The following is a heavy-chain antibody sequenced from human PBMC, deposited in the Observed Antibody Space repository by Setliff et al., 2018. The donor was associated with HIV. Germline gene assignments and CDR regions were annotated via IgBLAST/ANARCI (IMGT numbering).Heavy chain of an antibody. CDR1: GDSISGYY. J-gene: IGHJ4*02. D-gene: IGHD5-18*01. CDR3: ARGHTPMAPLPFDY. V-gene: IGHV4-4*08. CDR2: MHTSGNT. Sequence: SEALSLTCTSSGDSISGYYWSWIRQPAGKGLEWIGCMHTSGNTNYNPSLKSRVTISVATSKNQFSLKVSSVTAADTAVYYCARGHTPMAPLPFDYWGQGTLVTVSS.